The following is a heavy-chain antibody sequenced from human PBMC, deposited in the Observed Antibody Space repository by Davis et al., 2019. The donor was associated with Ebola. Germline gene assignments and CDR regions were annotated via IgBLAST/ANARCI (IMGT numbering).Heavy chain of an antibody. D-gene: IGHD4-17*01. CDR3: ARDVATVTTWGVWNY. J-gene: IGHJ4*02. CDR1: GFTFSDYY. Sequence: GGSLRLSCAASGFTFSDYYMSWIRQAPGKGLEWVSYISSSGSTIYYADSVKGRFTISRDNAKNSLYLQMNSLRAEDTAVYYCARDVATVTTWGVWNYWGQGTLVTVSS. V-gene: IGHV3-11*01. CDR2: ISSSGSTI.